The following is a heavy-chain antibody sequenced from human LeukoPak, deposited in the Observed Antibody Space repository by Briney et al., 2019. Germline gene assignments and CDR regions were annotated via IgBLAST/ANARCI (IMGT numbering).Heavy chain of an antibody. CDR3: ARGTGIVGATTYYYMDV. CDR1: GGSISSGSYY. CDR2: IYYSGST. V-gene: IGHV4-61*01. D-gene: IGHD1-26*01. J-gene: IGHJ6*03. Sequence: SETLSLTCTVSGGSISSGSYYWSWIRQPPGKGLEWIGYIYYSGSTNYNPSLKSRVTISVDTSKNQFSLKLSSVTAADTAVYYCARGTGIVGATTYYYMDVWGKGTTVTVSS.